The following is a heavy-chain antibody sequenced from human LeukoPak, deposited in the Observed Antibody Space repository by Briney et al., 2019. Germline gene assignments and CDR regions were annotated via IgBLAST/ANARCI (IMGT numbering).Heavy chain of an antibody. D-gene: IGHD4-23*01. CDR2: ISSSSSTI. V-gene: IGHV3-48*04. J-gene: IGHJ4*02. CDR1: GFTFSSYS. CDR3: ASSPRGGNGY. Sequence: GGSLRLSCAASGFTFSSYSMNWVRQAPGKGLEWVSYISSSSSTIYYADSVKGRFTISRDNAKNSLYLQMNSLRAEDTAVYYCASSPRGGNGYWGQGTLVTVSS.